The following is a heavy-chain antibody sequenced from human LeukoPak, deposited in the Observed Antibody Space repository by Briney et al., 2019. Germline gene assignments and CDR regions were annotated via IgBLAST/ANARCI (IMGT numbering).Heavy chain of an antibody. J-gene: IGHJ3*02. D-gene: IGHD1-26*01. CDR2: ITWNSGSI. CDR1: GFTFDDYA. Sequence: GGSLRLSCVASGFTFDDYAMHWVRQAPGKGLEWVSGITWNSGSIGYVDSVKGRFTISRDNAKNSLYLQMNSLRAEDTAVYYCAKGSYYAPHAPRVFDIWGQGTMVTVSS. CDR3: AKGSYYAPHAPRVFDI. V-gene: IGHV3-9*01.